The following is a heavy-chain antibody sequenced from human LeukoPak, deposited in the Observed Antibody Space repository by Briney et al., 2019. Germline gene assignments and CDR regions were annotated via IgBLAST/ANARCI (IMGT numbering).Heavy chain of an antibody. CDR3: AKGTLWFGELSNYFDY. CDR1: GFTFSSYA. CDR2: ISGSGGST. Sequence: GGSLRLSCAASGFTFSSYAMSWVRQAQGKGLEWVSAISGSGGSTYYADSVKGRFTISRDNSKNTLYLQMNSLRAEDTAVYYCAKGTLWFGELSNYFDYWGQGTLVTVSS. J-gene: IGHJ4*02. V-gene: IGHV3-23*01. D-gene: IGHD3-10*01.